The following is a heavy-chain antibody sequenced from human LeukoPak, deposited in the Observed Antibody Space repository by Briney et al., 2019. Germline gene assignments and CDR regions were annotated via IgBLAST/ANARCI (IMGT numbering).Heavy chain of an antibody. J-gene: IGHJ6*02. CDR3: AKSTTRGSLYYYYGMDV. Sequence: GGSLRLSCAASGFTFSSYGMHWVRQAPGKGLEWVAAISYDGSNKYYADSVKGRFTISRDNSKNTLYLQMNSLRAEDTAVYYCAKSTTRGSLYYYYGMDVWGQGTTVTVSS. V-gene: IGHV3-30*18. CDR2: ISYDGSNK. CDR1: GFTFSSYG. D-gene: IGHD3-10*01.